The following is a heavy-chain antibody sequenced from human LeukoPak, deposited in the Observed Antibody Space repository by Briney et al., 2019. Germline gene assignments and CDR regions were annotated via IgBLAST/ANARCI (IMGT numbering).Heavy chain of an antibody. CDR2: IYTSGST. CDR3: ARRGGKYYGSGSYFRGASNWFDP. Sequence: SETLSLTCTVSGGSISSGSYYWSWLRQPARKGLEWIGRIYTSGSTNYNPSPKSRVTISVDTSKNQFSLWLSSVTAADTAMYYCARRGGKYYGSGSYFRGASNWFDPWGQGTLVTVSS. CDR1: GGSISSGSYY. J-gene: IGHJ5*02. D-gene: IGHD3-10*01. V-gene: IGHV4-61*02.